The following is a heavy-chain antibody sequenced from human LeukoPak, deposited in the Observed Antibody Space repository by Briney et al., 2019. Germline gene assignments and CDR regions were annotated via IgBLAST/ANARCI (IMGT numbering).Heavy chain of an antibody. CDR2: FDPEDGET. Sequence: ASVKVSCKVSGYTLTELSMHWVRQAPGKGLEWMGGFDPEDGETIYAQKFQGRVTMTEDTSTDTAYMELSSLRSEDTAVYYCARDWRGQLARGDYYYMDVWGKGTTVTVSS. J-gene: IGHJ6*03. V-gene: IGHV1-24*01. D-gene: IGHD6-6*01. CDR1: GYTLTELS. CDR3: ARDWRGQLARGDYYYMDV.